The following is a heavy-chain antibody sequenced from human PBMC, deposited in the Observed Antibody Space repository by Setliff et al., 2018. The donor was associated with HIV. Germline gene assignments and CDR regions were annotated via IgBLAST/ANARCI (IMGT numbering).Heavy chain of an antibody. V-gene: IGHV3-23*01. J-gene: IGHJ5*02. CDR1: GFTFKSYS. CDR3: AKDWRVAAAGPRWFDP. D-gene: IGHD6-13*01. Sequence: GSLRLSCEASGFTFKSYSINWIRQAPGRGPEWVSAISARSDYSYAADSMKGRFTISRDNSKNTLYLQMNSLRAEDTAVYYCAKDWRVAAAGPRWFDPWGQGTLVTVSS. CDR2: ISARSDYS.